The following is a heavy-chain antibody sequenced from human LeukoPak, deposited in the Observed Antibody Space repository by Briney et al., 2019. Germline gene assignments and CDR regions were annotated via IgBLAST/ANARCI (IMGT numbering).Heavy chain of an antibody. V-gene: IGHV3-48*04. CDR2: ISSSGSTI. D-gene: IGHD6-13*01. J-gene: IGHJ4*02. Sequence: GGSLRLSCAASGFTFSSYSMNWVRQAPGKGLEWVSYISSSGSTIYYADSVGGRFTICRDYGKKSLYLQISSLRAEDTAVYYCASPIAAAGTPFDYWGQGTLVTVSS. CDR1: GFTFSSYS. CDR3: ASPIAAAGTPFDY.